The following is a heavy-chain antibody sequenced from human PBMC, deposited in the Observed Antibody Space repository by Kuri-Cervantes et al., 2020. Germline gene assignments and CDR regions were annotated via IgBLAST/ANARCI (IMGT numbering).Heavy chain of an antibody. CDR3: ARHLGDYYDSSGYAPNWFDP. CDR1: GGSVSSGSYY. CDR2: IYYSGST. D-gene: IGHD3-22*01. V-gene: IGHV4-61*01. J-gene: IGHJ5*02. Sequence: SETLSLTCTVSGGSVSSGSYYWSWIRQPPGKGLEWIGYIYYSGSTNYNPSLKSRVTISVDTSKNQFSLKLSSVTAADTAVYYCARHLGDYYDSSGYAPNWFDPWGQGTLVTVSS.